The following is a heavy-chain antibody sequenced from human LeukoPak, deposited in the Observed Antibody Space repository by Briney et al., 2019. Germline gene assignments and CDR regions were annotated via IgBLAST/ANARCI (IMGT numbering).Heavy chain of an antibody. Sequence: SETLSLTCTVSGGSISSYYWSWIRQPPGKGLEWIGYIYYSGSTNYNPSLKSRVTISVDTSKNQFSLKLSSVTAADTAVYYCARQPSEGTIDYWGQGTLVTVSS. CDR1: GGSISSYY. V-gene: IGHV4-59*08. CDR2: IYYSGST. J-gene: IGHJ4*02. CDR3: ARQPSEGTIDY.